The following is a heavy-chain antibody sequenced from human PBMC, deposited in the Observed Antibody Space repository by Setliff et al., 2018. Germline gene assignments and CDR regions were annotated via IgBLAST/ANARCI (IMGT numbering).Heavy chain of an antibody. Sequence: GGSLRLSCAASGFTFSNYLMSWVRQAPGRGLEWVANIKQDGSEKYYVDSVKGRFTISRDNAKSSLYLQMNSLRAEDTAVYYCARLAGAMTIYGYYHYYMDVWGKGTTVTVPS. D-gene: IGHD2-2*01. J-gene: IGHJ6*03. CDR3: ARLAGAMTIYGYYHYYMDV. V-gene: IGHV3-7*01. CDR1: GFTFSNYL. CDR2: IKQDGSEK.